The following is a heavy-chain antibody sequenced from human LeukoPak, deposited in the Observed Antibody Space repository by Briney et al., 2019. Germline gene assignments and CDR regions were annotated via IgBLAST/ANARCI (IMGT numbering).Heavy chain of an antibody. V-gene: IGHV4-34*01. D-gene: IGHD3-22*01. CDR3: ARWDSSGCFDY. J-gene: IGHJ4*02. CDR1: GGSFSGYY. CDR2: INHSGST. Sequence: SETLSLTCAVYGGSFSGYYWSWIRQPPGKGLEWIGEINHSGSTNYNPSLKSRVTIPVDTSKNQFSLKLSSVTAADTAVYYCARWDSSGCFDYWGQGTLVTVSS.